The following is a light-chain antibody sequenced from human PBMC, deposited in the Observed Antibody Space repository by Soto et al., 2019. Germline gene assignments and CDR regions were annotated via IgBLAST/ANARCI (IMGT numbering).Light chain of an antibody. CDR3: QQYENLPT. CDR1: QNINNY. J-gene: IGKJ5*01. Sequence: DIQMTQSPSSLSASVGDRVTITCQASQNINNYLNWYQQKPGRAPKLLIYDASNLEAGGPSRFRGSGSGTDFTFTISRLQPEDIATYYFQQYENLPTFGQGTRLEIK. V-gene: IGKV1-33*01. CDR2: DAS.